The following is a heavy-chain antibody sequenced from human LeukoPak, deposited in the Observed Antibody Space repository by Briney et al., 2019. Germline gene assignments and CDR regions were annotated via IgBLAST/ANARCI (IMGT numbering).Heavy chain of an antibody. J-gene: IGHJ4*02. Sequence: GGSLRLSCAASGFTFSGSAMHWVRQASGKGLEWVGRIRSKANSYATAYAASVKGRFTISRDDSKNTAYLQMDSLKTEDTAVYYCTGNYYGSGSYADFDYWGQGTLVTVSS. D-gene: IGHD3-10*01. CDR2: IRSKANSYAT. CDR1: GFTFSGSA. V-gene: IGHV3-73*01. CDR3: TGNYYGSGSYADFDY.